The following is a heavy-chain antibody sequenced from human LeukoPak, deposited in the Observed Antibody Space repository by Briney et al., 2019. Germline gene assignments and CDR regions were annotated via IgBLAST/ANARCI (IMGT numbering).Heavy chain of an antibody. J-gene: IGHJ1*01. CDR1: GYSISSGYY. D-gene: IGHD3-22*01. Sequence: SETLSLTCTVSGYSISSGYYWGWIRQPPGKGLEWIGSIYHSGSTYYNPSLKSRVTISVDTSKNQFSLKLSSVTAADTAVYYCARDSQMYYYDSSGYTYFQHWGQGTLVTVSS. CDR2: IYHSGST. V-gene: IGHV4-38-2*02. CDR3: ARDSQMYYYDSSGYTYFQH.